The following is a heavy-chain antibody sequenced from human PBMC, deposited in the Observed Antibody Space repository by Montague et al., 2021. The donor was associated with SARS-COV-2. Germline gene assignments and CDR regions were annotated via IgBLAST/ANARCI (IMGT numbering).Heavy chain of an antibody. CDR3: AKEQCSSSWSDFDY. CDR2: ISYDGSKK. V-gene: IGHV3-30*04. CDR1: GFTFSTYP. D-gene: IGHD6-13*01. Sequence: SLRLSCAASGFTFSTYPMHWVRQAPGKGLEWLVVISYDGSKKDYADSVKGRFTISRDNSENMLYLQMNSLRAEDTAVYYCAKEQCSSSWSDFDYWGQGTVVAVSS. J-gene: IGHJ4*02.